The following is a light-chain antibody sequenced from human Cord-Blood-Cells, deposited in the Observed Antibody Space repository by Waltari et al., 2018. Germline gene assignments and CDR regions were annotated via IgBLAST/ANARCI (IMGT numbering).Light chain of an antibody. CDR3: QQRSNWT. J-gene: IGKJ1*01. CDR2: DAS. CDR1: QSVSSY. Sequence: EIVLTQSPATLSSSPADRATLSCRASQSVSSYLAWYQQRPGQAPRLLIYDASNRATGIPAMFSGSGSGTDFTLTISSLEPEDFAVYYCQQRSNWTFGQGTKVEIK. V-gene: IGKV3-11*01.